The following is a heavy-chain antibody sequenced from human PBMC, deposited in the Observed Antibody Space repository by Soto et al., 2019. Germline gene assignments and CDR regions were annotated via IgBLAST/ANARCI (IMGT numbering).Heavy chain of an antibody. CDR3: ARASSPRDPWLDY. V-gene: IGHV3-11*01. D-gene: IGHD5-18*01. CDR2: ISSSGGTI. Sequence: GSLRLSCGASGFTFSDDYMSWIRQAPGKGLEWVSYISSSGGTIYYADSVKGRFTISRDNAKNSLFLQMNSLRADDTAVYYCARASSPRDPWLDYWGQGTLVTVSS. J-gene: IGHJ4*02. CDR1: GFTFSDDY.